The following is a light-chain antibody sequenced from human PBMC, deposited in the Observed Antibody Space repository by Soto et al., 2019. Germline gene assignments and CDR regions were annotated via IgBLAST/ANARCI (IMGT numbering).Light chain of an antibody. CDR2: GAS. CDR1: QSVSSSY. Sequence: EIVLTQSPGTLSLSPGERATLSYRASQSVSSSYLAWYQQKPGQAPRLLIYGASSRATGIPDRFSGSGSGTEFTLTISSLQPDDFATYYCQQYNSYSRTFGQGTKVDIK. CDR3: QQYNSYSRT. J-gene: IGKJ1*01. V-gene: IGKV3-20*01.